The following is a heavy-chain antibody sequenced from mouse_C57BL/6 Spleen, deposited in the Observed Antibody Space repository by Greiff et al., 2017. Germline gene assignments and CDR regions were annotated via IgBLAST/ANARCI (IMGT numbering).Heavy chain of an antibody. CDR1: GYTFTSYW. D-gene: IGHD2-4*01. Sequence: VQLQQPGAELVKPGASVKMSCKASGYTFTSYWITWVKQRPGQGLEWIGDIYPGSGSTNYNEKFKSKATLTVDTSSSTAYMQLSSLTSEDSAVYYCARKEDYDAACWYFDGWGTGTTVTVSS. CDR2: IYPGSGST. V-gene: IGHV1-55*01. CDR3: ARKEDYDAACWYFDG. J-gene: IGHJ1*03.